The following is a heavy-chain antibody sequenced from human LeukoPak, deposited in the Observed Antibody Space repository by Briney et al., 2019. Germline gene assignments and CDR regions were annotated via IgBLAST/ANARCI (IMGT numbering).Heavy chain of an antibody. Sequence: SETLSLTCSVSGYSISTGYYWVWIRQSPGKGLEWIGSIYRSGSTNYNPSLKSRVTISVDTSNNQFSLKLSSVTAADTAVYYCARTRYYYNSRSYGAPYYFDYWGQGTLVTVSS. CDR1: GYSISTGYY. CDR3: ARTRYYYNSRSYGAPYYFDY. J-gene: IGHJ4*02. D-gene: IGHD3-10*01. V-gene: IGHV4-38-2*02. CDR2: IYRSGST.